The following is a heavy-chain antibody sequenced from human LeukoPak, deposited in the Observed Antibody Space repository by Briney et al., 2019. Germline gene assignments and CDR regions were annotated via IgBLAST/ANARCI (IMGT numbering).Heavy chain of an antibody. D-gene: IGHD6-13*01. Sequence: SETLSLTCAVYGGSFSGYYWSWIRQPPGKGLEWLGEINHSGSTNYNPSLKSRVTTSVDTSKNQFSLKLSSVTAADTAVYYCARAVAAAGAPYYFDYWGQGTLVTVSS. J-gene: IGHJ4*02. CDR2: INHSGST. CDR1: GGSFSGYY. CDR3: ARAVAAAGAPYYFDY. V-gene: IGHV4-34*01.